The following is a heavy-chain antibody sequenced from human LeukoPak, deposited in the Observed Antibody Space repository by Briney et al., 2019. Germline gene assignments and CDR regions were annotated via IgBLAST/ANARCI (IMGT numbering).Heavy chain of an antibody. Sequence: GASVKVSCKASGYTFTSYYMHWVRQAPGQGLEWRGIINPSGGSTSYAQKFQGRVTMTRDTSTSTVYMELSSLRSEDTAVYYCARDVGAAGAFDIWGQGTMVTVSS. V-gene: IGHV1-46*01. CDR2: INPSGGST. J-gene: IGHJ3*02. CDR1: GYTFTSYY. D-gene: IGHD6-13*01. CDR3: ARDVGAAGAFDI.